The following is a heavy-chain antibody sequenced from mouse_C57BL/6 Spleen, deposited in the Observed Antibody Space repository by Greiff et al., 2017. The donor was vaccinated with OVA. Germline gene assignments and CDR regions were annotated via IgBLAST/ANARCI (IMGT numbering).Heavy chain of an antibody. V-gene: IGHV1-76*01. D-gene: IGHD2-5*01. Sequence: VKLMESGAELVRPGASVKLSCKASGYTFTDYYINWVKQRPGQGLEWIARIYPGSGNTYYNEKFKGKATLTAEKSSSTAYMQLSSLTSEDSAVYFCARSPYSNYVYFDVWGTGTTVTVSS. CDR2: IYPGSGNT. J-gene: IGHJ1*03. CDR1: GYTFTDYY. CDR3: ARSPYSNYVYFDV.